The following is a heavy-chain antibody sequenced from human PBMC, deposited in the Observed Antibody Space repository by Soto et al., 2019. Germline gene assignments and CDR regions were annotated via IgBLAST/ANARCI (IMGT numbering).Heavy chain of an antibody. CDR3: ARSSFEAHNAFDI. Sequence: PGGSLRLSCAASGFTFSDYYMSWIRQAPGKGLEWVSYISSSGSTIYYADSVKGRFTISRDNAKNSLYLQMNSLRAEDTAVYYCARSSFEAHNAFDIWGQGTMVTVSS. V-gene: IGHV3-11*01. CDR1: GFTFSDYY. CDR2: ISSSGSTI. J-gene: IGHJ3*02. D-gene: IGHD6-13*01.